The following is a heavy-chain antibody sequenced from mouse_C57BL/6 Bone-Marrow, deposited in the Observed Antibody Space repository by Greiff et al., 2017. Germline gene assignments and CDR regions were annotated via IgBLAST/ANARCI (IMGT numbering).Heavy chain of an antibody. J-gene: IGHJ4*01. CDR1: GYTFTDYN. CDR2: INPNNGGT. CDR3: ARGQGAMDY. D-gene: IGHD3-2*02. Sequence: EVQLQQSGPELVKPGASVKMSCTASGYTFTDYNMPWVKQSHGKSLEWIGYINPNNGGTSYHQKFKGQATLTVNKSSSTAYLELRSLTSEDSAVYYCARGQGAMDYWGQGTSVTVSA. V-gene: IGHV1-22*01.